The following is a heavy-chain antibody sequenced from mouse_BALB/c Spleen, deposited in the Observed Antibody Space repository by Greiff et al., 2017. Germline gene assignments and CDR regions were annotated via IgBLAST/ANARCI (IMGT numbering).Heavy chain of an antibody. CDR2: IYPGNGDT. Sequence: QVQLQQPGAELVKPGASVKMSCKASGYTFTSYNMHWVKQTPGQGLEWIGAIYPGNGDTSYNQKFKGKATLTADKSSSTAYMELRSLTSEDSAVYYCTRGVYYFDYWGQGTTLTVSS. CDR1: GYTFTSYN. CDR3: TRGVYYFDY. V-gene: IGHV1-12*01. J-gene: IGHJ2*01.